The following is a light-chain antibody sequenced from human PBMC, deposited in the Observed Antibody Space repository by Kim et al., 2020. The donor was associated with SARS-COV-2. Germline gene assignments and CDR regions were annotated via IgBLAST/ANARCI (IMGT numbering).Light chain of an antibody. CDR1: RGVSSN. V-gene: IGKV3-15*01. CDR2: GAS. CDR3: QQYNNWPPWT. Sequence: SPGERATLSCSASRGVSSNLAWYQQKPGQAPRLLIYGASTRATGIPARFSGSGSGTEFTLTISSLQSEDFAVYYCQQYNNWPPWTFGQGTKVDIK. J-gene: IGKJ1*01.